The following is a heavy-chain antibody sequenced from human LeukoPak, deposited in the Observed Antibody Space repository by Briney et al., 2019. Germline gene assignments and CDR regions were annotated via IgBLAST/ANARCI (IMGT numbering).Heavy chain of an antibody. CDR3: ARHLEALGEAYYFDY. Sequence: ASVKVSCKASGYTFTSYGISWVRQAPGQGLEWMGWISAYNGNTNYAQKLQGRVTMTTDTSTSTAYMELRSLRSDDTAVYYCARHLEALGEAYYFDYWGQGTLVTVSS. V-gene: IGHV1-18*01. J-gene: IGHJ4*02. D-gene: IGHD3-16*01. CDR2: ISAYNGNT. CDR1: GYTFTSYG.